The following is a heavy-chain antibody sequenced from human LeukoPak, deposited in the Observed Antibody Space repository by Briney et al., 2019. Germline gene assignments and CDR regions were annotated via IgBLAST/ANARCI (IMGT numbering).Heavy chain of an antibody. CDR2: ISGSGGST. Sequence: PGGSLRLSCAASGFTFSSYAMSWVRQAPGKGLEWVSAISGSGGSTYYADSVKGRFTISRDNSKNTLYPQMNSLRAEDTAVYYCAKVSITGTTAQDYYYGMDVWGQGTTVTVSS. V-gene: IGHV3-23*01. D-gene: IGHD1-7*01. CDR1: GFTFSSYA. CDR3: AKVSITGTTAQDYYYGMDV. J-gene: IGHJ6*02.